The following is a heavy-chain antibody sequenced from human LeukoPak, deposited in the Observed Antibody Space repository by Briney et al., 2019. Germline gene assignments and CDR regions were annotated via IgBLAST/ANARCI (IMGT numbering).Heavy chain of an antibody. Sequence: PGGSLRLSCAASGFTFSSYAMHWVRQAPGKGLEWVAVISYDGSNKYYADSVKGRFTISRDNSKNTLYLQMNSLRSDDTAVYYCAGEGFIAAAGMGWGQGTLVTVSS. D-gene: IGHD6-13*01. J-gene: IGHJ4*02. CDR2: ISYDGSNK. CDR3: AGEGFIAAAGMG. CDR1: GFTFSSYA. V-gene: IGHV3-30*04.